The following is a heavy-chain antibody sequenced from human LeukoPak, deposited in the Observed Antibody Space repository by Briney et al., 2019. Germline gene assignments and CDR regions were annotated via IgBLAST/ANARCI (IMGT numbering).Heavy chain of an antibody. CDR2: INHSGST. CDR3: ARLTIFGVLTINWFDP. J-gene: IGHJ5*02. Sequence: SETLSLICAVYGGSFSGYYWSWIRQPPGKGLEWIGEINHSGSTNYNPSLKSRVTISVDTSKNQFSLKLSSVTAADTAVYYCARLTIFGVLTINWFDPWGQGTLVTVSS. D-gene: IGHD3-3*01. CDR1: GGSFSGYY. V-gene: IGHV4-34*01.